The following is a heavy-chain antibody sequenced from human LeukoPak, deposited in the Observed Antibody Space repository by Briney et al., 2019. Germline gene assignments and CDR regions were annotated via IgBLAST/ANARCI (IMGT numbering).Heavy chain of an antibody. CDR2: ISSSSSYI. Sequence: GGSLRLSCAASGFTFSSYSMNWVRQAPGKGLEGVSSISSSSSYIYYADSVKGRFTISRDNAKNSLYLQMNSLRAEDTAVYYCARIPRIPYYDSSGYYDPWGQGTLVTVSS. D-gene: IGHD3-22*01. V-gene: IGHV3-21*01. J-gene: IGHJ5*02. CDR1: GFTFSSYS. CDR3: ARIPRIPYYDSSGYYDP.